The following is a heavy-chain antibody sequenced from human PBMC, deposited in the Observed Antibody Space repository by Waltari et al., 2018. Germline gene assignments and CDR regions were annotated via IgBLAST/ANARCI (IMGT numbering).Heavy chain of an antibody. Sequence: QVQLQESGPGLVKPSETLSLTCTVSSGSISTDYWSWIRQPPGKGLEWIGYIYTIGYTNHNPSLKSRVTISLDTSKNQFSLTLSSVSAADTAVYYCARANGLAKGWFDLWGQGTLVTVSS. V-gene: IGHV4-4*09. CDR3: ARANGLAKGWFDL. CDR1: SGSISTDY. CDR2: IYTIGYT. J-gene: IGHJ5*02. D-gene: IGHD3-9*01.